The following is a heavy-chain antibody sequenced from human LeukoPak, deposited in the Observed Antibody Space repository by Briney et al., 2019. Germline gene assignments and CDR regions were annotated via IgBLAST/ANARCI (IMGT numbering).Heavy chain of an antibody. CDR1: GGTFSSYA. J-gene: IGHJ4*02. Sequence: SVKVSCKASGGTFSSYAISWVRQAPGQGLEWMGRIIPIFGTANYAQKFQGRVTITTDESTSTAYMELSSLRSEDTAVYYCVQCELAEERSPRDYWGQGTLVTVSS. V-gene: IGHV1-69*05. CDR2: IIPIFGTA. D-gene: IGHD1-26*01. CDR3: VQCELAEERSPRDY.